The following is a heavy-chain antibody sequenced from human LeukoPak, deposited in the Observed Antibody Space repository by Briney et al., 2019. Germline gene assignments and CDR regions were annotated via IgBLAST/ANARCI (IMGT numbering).Heavy chain of an antibody. V-gene: IGHV1-18*01. CDR3: ARERITSSSWYDYYYGMDV. CDR2: ISAYNGNT. CDR1: GYTFTNYG. Sequence: GASVKVSCKASGYTFTNYGISWVRQAPGQGLEWMGWISAYNGNTNYAQELQGRVTMTTDTSTSTAYLELRSLRSDDTAVYYCARERITSSSWYDYYYGMDVWGQGTTVTVSS. D-gene: IGHD6-13*01. J-gene: IGHJ6*02.